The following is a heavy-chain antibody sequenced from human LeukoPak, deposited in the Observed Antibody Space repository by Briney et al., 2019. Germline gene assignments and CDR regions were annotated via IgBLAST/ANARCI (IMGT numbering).Heavy chain of an antibody. D-gene: IGHD6-13*01. J-gene: IGHJ4*02. V-gene: IGHV4-31*03. CDR1: GGSISSGGYY. Sequence: SETLSLTCTVSGGSISSGGYYWSWTRQHPGKGLEWIGYIYYSGSTYYNPSLKSRVTISVDTSKNQFSLKLSSVTAADTAVFYCARESRLYSSSWYFDYWGQGTLVTVSS. CDR3: ARESRLYSSSWYFDY. CDR2: IYYSGST.